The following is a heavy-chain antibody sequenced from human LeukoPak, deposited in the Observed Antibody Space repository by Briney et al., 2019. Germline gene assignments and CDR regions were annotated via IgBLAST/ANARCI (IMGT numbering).Heavy chain of an antibody. Sequence: GGSLRLSCAASGFTFTNYAMSWVRQAPGKGLEWVSAISGSGDSTYYADSVKGRFTISRDNSKNTLYLQMNSLRAEDTAVYYCARGHYYDSSGYSNWGQGTLVTVSS. D-gene: IGHD3-22*01. CDR3: ARGHYYDSSGYSN. CDR2: ISGSGDST. J-gene: IGHJ4*02. V-gene: IGHV3-23*01. CDR1: GFTFTNYA.